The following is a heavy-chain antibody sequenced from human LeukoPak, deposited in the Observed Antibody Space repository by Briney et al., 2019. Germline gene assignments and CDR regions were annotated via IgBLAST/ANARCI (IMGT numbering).Heavy chain of an antibody. V-gene: IGHV3-23*01. Sequence: SGGSLRLSCAASGATFTKYGMKWVRQAAGAGLEYISGISRSGDITHYADSVKGRFTISRDNVQNTLYLQMNSLRAEDTALCYCATEGFYYWGPGTQVTVSS. CDR2: ISRSGDIT. CDR3: ATEGFYY. CDR1: GATFTKYG. J-gene: IGHJ4*02.